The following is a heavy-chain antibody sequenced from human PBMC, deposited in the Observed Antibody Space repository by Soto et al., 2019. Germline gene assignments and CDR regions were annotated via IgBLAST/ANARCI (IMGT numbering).Heavy chain of an antibody. J-gene: IGHJ4*02. D-gene: IGHD1-26*01. Sequence: GGSLRLSCAASGFTFSNAWMNWVRQAPGKGLEWVGRIKSKTDGGTIDYAAPVKGRFTISRDDSKNTLYLQMSSLKTEDTAVYYCTTVIVGSASFDYWGQGTMVTVSS. CDR3: TTVIVGSASFDY. CDR2: IKSKTDGGTI. CDR1: GFTFSNAW. V-gene: IGHV3-15*07.